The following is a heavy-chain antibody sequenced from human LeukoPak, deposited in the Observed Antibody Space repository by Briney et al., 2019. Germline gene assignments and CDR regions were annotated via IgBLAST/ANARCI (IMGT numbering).Heavy chain of an antibody. CDR1: GGSISSYY. CDR3: ARGLGEQLVNYYYYSDV. D-gene: IGHD6-13*01. Sequence: SETLSLTCTVSGGSISSYYWSWIRQPARKGLEWIGRIYTSGSTNYKPSLKGRVTMSVDTSKNQFSLKLSSVTAADTAVYYWARGLGEQLVNYYYYSDVWGKGTTVTVSS. CDR2: IYTSGST. V-gene: IGHV4-4*07. J-gene: IGHJ6*03.